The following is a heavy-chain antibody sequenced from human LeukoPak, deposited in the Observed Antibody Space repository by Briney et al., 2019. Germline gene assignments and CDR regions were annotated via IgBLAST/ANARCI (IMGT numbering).Heavy chain of an antibody. J-gene: IGHJ6*03. Sequence: ASVKVSCKASGYTFTGYYMHWVRQAPGQGLEWMGWVNPNSGGTNYAQKFQGRVTMTRDTSISTAYMELSSLRAEDTALYYCARDTETHYYMDVWGKGTTVTVSS. CDR2: VNPNSGGT. CDR3: ARDTETHYYMDV. CDR1: GYTFTGYY. V-gene: IGHV1-2*02. D-gene: IGHD2-8*02.